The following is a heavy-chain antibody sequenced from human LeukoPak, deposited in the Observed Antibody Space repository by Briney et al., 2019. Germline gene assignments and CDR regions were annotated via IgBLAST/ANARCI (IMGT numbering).Heavy chain of an antibody. CDR1: GNTLSELS. CDR3: ATVAELAWAPYYYGLDV. V-gene: IGHV1-24*01. J-gene: IGHJ6*02. Sequence: ASVKVSCKVSGNTLSELSIHWVRQTPGEGLEWMGGSDPEDGETIYAEKFQARVTMTEDTSTDTAYMQLTNLRSEDTAVYFCATVAELAWAPYYYGLDVWGQGTTVTVSS. D-gene: IGHD3-10*01. CDR2: SDPEDGET.